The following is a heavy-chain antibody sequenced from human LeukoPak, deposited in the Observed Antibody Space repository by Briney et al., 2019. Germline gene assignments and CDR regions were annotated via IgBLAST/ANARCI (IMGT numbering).Heavy chain of an antibody. J-gene: IGHJ4*02. CDR2: INHSGST. Sequence: SETLSLTCAVYGGSFSGYYWSWIRQPPGKGLEWIGEINHSGSTYYNPSLKSRVTISVDTSKNQFSLKLSSVTAADTAVYYCATDVVAAAGTFDYWGQGTLVTVSS. D-gene: IGHD6-13*01. V-gene: IGHV4-34*01. CDR1: GGSFSGYY. CDR3: ATDVVAAAGTFDY.